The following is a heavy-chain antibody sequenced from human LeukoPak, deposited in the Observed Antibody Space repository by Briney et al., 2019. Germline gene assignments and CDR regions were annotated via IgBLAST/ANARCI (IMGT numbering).Heavy chain of an antibody. CDR2: ISYDGSNK. CDR1: GFTFSSYA. Sequence: GGSLRLSCAASGFTFSSYAMHWVRQAPGKGLEWVAVISYDGSNKYYADSVKGRFTISRDNSKNTLYLQMNSLRAEDTAVYYCARNYPGLLDDALDIWGQGTMVTVSS. D-gene: IGHD2-15*01. CDR3: ARNYPGLLDDALDI. V-gene: IGHV3-30-3*01. J-gene: IGHJ3*02.